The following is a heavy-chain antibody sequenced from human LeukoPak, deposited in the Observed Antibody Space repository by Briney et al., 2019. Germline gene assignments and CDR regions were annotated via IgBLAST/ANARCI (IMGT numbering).Heavy chain of an antibody. D-gene: IGHD1-26*01. V-gene: IGHV3-7*01. Sequence: PGGSLRLSCAASGFTIRSYWMSGVRRAPGKGREWVANIKRDGSEKYYVDSVKGRFTISRDNAKNSLYLQMNSLRVEDTAVYYCVRDDGATKPCWGQGTLVTVSS. CDR2: IKRDGSEK. CDR1: GFTIRSYW. CDR3: VRDDGATKPC. J-gene: IGHJ4*02.